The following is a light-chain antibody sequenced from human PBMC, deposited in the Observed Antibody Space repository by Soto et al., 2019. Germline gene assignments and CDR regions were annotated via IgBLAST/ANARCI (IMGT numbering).Light chain of an antibody. CDR2: DVT. CDR1: SSEVGGYDY. Sequence: QTVLTQPASMSGTHGQSVTISCTATSSEVGGYDYVSWYQHHPGKAPKLVIYDVTYRPSGISDRFSGSKSANTATLTISGLQAEDEADYYCSSYTGSSTYVFGTGTKVTVL. CDR3: SSYTGSSTYV. V-gene: IGLV2-14*01. J-gene: IGLJ1*01.